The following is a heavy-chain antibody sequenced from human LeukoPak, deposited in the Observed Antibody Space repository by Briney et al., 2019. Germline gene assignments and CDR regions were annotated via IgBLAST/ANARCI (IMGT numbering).Heavy chain of an antibody. CDR1: GYSFTDYY. Sequence: RASVKVSCKTSGYSFTDYYMHWVRQAPGQGLEWMGWINPNSGGTSSAQKFQGRVTMTRDTSITTVYMGVSWLTSDDTAIYYCARADRLHGGPYLIGPWGQGTLVTVSS. CDR2: INPNSGGT. D-gene: IGHD2-21*01. J-gene: IGHJ5*02. V-gene: IGHV1-2*02. CDR3: ARADRLHGGPYLIGP.